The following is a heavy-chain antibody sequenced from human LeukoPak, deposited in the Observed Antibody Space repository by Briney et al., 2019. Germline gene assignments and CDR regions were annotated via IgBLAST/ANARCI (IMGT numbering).Heavy chain of an antibody. CDR2: FDPEDGET. Sequence: ASVKVSCKVSGYTLTELSMHWVRQAPGKGLEWMGGFDPEDGETIYAQKFQGRVTMTEDTSTDTACMELSSLRSEDTAVYYCATAPYYGSGSPHDYWGQGTLVTVSS. V-gene: IGHV1-24*01. D-gene: IGHD3-10*01. CDR3: ATAPYYGSGSPHDY. CDR1: GYTLTELS. J-gene: IGHJ4*02.